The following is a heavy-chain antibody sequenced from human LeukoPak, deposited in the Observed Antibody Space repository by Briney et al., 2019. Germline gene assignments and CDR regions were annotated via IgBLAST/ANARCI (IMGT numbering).Heavy chain of an antibody. CDR3: ARDLVTDPAGDWFDP. J-gene: IGHJ5*02. Sequence: PGGSLRLSCAASGFTFSTYWMAWVRQAPGKGLEWVANIKYDGSEKYYVDSVKGRFTISRDNAKNSLYLQMSSLSDEDTAVYYFARDLVTDPAGDWFDPSGQGALVTAS. V-gene: IGHV3-7*01. D-gene: IGHD3-10*01. CDR1: GFTFSTYW. CDR2: IKYDGSEK.